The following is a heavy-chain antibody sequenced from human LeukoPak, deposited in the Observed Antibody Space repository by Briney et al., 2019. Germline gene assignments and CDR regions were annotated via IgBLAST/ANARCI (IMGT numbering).Heavy chain of an antibody. CDR1: GFTFDDYA. CDR3: AKDKAAHPREPIFDY. V-gene: IGHV3-9*01. CDR2: ISWNSGSI. D-gene: IGHD1-14*01. Sequence: GRSLRLSCAASGFTFDDYAMHWVRQAPGKGLEWVSGISWNSGSIGYADSVKGRFTISRDNAKNSLYLQMNSLRAEDTALYYCAKDKAAHPREPIFDYWGQGNPGHRLL. J-gene: IGHJ4*02.